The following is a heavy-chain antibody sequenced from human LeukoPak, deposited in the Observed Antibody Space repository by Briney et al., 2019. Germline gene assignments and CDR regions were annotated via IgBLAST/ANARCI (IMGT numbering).Heavy chain of an antibody. V-gene: IGHV1-18*01. J-gene: IGHJ3*02. D-gene: IGHD3-22*01. Sequence: ASVKVSCKASGYTFTTYGVSWVRQAPGQGLQWLGWISSYSGDTDYEQKFQGRVTMTTDTSTSTAYMELRSLRSDDTAVYYCARGRTHRYYYDSSGYYGGAFDIWGQGTMVTVSS. CDR2: ISSYSGDT. CDR1: GYTFTTYG. CDR3: ARGRTHRYYYDSSGYYGGAFDI.